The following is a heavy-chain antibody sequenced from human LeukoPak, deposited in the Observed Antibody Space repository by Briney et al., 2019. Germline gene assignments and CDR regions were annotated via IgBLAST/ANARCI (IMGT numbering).Heavy chain of an antibody. J-gene: IGHJ4*02. CDR2: VSASGAST. CDR3: ARQHTAWYVDY. Sequence: PGGSLRLSCAASGFSFGNYAMSWVRQAPGKGLEWVSGVSASGASTYSEDSVKGRFIISRDNSKNTVFLQMNSLRVEDTAVYYCARQHTAWYVDYWGQGILVTVSS. V-gene: IGHV3-23*01. CDR1: GFSFGNYA. D-gene: IGHD1-1*01.